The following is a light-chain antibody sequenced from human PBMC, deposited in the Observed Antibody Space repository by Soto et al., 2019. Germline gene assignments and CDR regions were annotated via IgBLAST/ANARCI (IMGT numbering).Light chain of an antibody. CDR1: SSNIGAGYE. CDR2: GNS. J-gene: IGLJ2*01. Sequence: QSVLTQPPSVSGAPGQRVTISCTGSSSNIGAGYEVHWYQQLPRTAPKLLIYGNSNRPSGVPDRFSGSKSGTSASLAITGLQAEDEADYYCQSYHNSLSGMVFGGGTKVTVL. V-gene: IGLV1-40*01. CDR3: QSYHNSLSGMV.